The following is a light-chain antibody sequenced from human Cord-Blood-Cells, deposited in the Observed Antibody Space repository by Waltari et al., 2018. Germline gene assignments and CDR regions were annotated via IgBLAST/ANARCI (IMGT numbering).Light chain of an antibody. CDR3: QQYGSSPWT. V-gene: IGKV3-20*01. J-gene: IGKJ1*01. CDR2: GAS. Sequence: EIVLTQSPGTLSLRPGERANLSCRASQSVSSSYLAWYQQKPGQAPRLLIYGASSRATGIPDRFSGSGSGTDFTLTISRLEPEDFAVYYCQQYGSSPWTFGQGTKVEIK. CDR1: QSVSSSY.